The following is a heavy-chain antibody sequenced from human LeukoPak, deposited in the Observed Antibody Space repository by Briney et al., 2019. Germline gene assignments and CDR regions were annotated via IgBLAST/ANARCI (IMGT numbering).Heavy chain of an antibody. CDR1: GGSISSSSYY. V-gene: IGHV4-61*02. CDR3: ARARRYYYMDV. J-gene: IGHJ6*03. Sequence: PSETLSLTCTVSGGSISSSSYYWSWIRQPAGKGLEWIGRIYTSGSTNYNPSLKSRVTISVDTSKNQFSLKLSSVTAADTAVYYCARARRYYYMDVWGKGTTVTISS. CDR2: IYTSGST.